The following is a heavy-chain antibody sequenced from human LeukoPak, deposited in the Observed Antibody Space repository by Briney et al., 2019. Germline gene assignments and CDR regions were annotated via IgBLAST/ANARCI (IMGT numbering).Heavy chain of an antibody. V-gene: IGHV1-2*02. CDR3: AREFPDSWSGYSEANWFDP. CDR1: GYTFTGYY. D-gene: IGHD3-3*01. J-gene: IGHJ5*02. Sequence: GASVKVSCKASGYTFTGYYMHWVRQAPGQGLEWMGWINPNSGGTNYAQKFQGRVTMTRDTSISTAYMELSRLRSDDTAVYYCAREFPDSWSGYSEANWFDPWGQGTLVTVFS. CDR2: INPNSGGT.